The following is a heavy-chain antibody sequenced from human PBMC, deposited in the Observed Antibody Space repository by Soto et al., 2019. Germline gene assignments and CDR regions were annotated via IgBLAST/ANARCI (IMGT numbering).Heavy chain of an antibody. CDR3: VSSSPRDY. J-gene: IGHJ4*02. V-gene: IGHV3-53*02. CDR2: IYSGGST. CDR1: GFTVSSHY. D-gene: IGHD6-6*01. Sequence: EVQLVETGGGLIQPGGSLRLSCAASGFTVSSHYMSWVRQAPGKGLEWVSVIYSGGSTYYADSVKGRFTISRDNSKNTLYLQMNSLRAEDTAVYYCVSSSPRDYWGQGTLVTVSS.